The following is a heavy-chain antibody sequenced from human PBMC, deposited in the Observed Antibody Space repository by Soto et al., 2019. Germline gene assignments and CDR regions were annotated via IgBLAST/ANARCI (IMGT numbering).Heavy chain of an antibody. CDR1: GFTFSGSE. V-gene: IGHV3-30*14. J-gene: IGHJ5*02. CDR3: ARASYFSEKTAYYAKSFKWFDP. CDR2: ISYDGDNK. Sequence: QVQLLESGGGVVQSGRSLRLSCAASGFTFSGSEMHWVRQAPGKGLEWVAFISYDGDNKYYADSAKGRFTVSRDNSRNTLHLQMDSLRPEDTAVYYCARASYFSEKTAYYAKSFKWFDPWGQGTLLTVSS. D-gene: IGHD3-9*01.